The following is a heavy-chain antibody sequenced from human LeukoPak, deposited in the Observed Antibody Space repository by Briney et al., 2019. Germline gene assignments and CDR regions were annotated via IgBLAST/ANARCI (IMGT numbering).Heavy chain of an antibody. CDR1: GFTVSNIY. V-gene: IGHV3-53*01. Sequence: GGSLRLSCVASGFTVSNIYISWVRQAPGKGLEWVSVIYSGGSTYYTDSVKGRFTISRDISKNTLYLQMNSLRVEDTAVYYCARDTISSGWLRGLEYWGQGTLVTVSS. J-gene: IGHJ4*02. CDR2: IYSGGST. D-gene: IGHD6-19*01. CDR3: ARDTISSGWLRGLEY.